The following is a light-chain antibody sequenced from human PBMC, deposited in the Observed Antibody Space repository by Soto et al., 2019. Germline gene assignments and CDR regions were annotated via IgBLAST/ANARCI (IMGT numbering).Light chain of an antibody. V-gene: IGKV1-39*01. Sequence: DIQMTQSPSSLSASVGDRVTITCRASQSISSYLNWYQQKPGKAPKLLIYAASSLQSGVPSRFSDSVSGTEFTLTISSLQPEDCATYYCQQSYSTPFTFGPGTKVDIK. J-gene: IGKJ3*01. CDR3: QQSYSTPFT. CDR1: QSISSY. CDR2: AAS.